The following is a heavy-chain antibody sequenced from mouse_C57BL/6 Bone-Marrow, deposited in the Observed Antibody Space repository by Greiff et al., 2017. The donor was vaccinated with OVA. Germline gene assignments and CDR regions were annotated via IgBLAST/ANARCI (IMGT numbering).Heavy chain of an antibody. Sequence: EVQLQQPGPELVKPGASVKISCKASGYTFTDYYMNWVKQSHGKSLEWIGDINPNNGGTSYNQKFKGKATLTVDKSSSTAYMELRSLTSEDSAVYYCARRGYRSNFLFAYWGQGTLVTVSA. CDR2: INPNNGGT. V-gene: IGHV1-26*01. J-gene: IGHJ3*01. CDR3: ARRGYRSNFLFAY. CDR1: GYTFTDYY. D-gene: IGHD2-5*01.